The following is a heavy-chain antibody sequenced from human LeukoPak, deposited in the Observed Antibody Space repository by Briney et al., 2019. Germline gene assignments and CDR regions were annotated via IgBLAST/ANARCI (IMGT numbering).Heavy chain of an antibody. Sequence: TSETLSLTCTVSGGSISNSSYYWGWIRQPPGKGLEWIGSIYYSGSTYYNPSLKSRVTVSVDTSKSQFSLRLSSVTAADAAVYFCASMWEGGYWGQGTLVTVSS. D-gene: IGHD1-26*01. J-gene: IGHJ4*02. V-gene: IGHV4-39*01. CDR2: IYYSGST. CDR3: ASMWEGGY. CDR1: GGSISNSSYY.